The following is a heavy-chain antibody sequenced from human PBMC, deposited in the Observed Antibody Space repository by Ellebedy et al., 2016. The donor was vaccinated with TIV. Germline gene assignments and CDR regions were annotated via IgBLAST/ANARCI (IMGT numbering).Heavy chain of an antibody. CDR1: GFTFSTYW. CDR2: INQYGSEM. CDR3: AKGDSDSSYRPADY. D-gene: IGHD6-13*01. Sequence: GESLKISCATSGFTFSTYWMSWVRQAPGKGLEWVANINQYGSEMYYRDSVKGRFTISRDNAKNLLYLQMHSLRAGDTAVYYCAKGDSDSSYRPADYWGQGTLVTVSS. J-gene: IGHJ4*02. V-gene: IGHV3-7*01.